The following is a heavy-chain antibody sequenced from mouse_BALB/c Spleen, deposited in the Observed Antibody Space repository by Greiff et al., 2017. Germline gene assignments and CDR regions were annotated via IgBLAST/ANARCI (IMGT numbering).Heavy chain of an antibody. Sequence: QVQLQQSGAELVKPGASVKLSCKASGYTFTSYYMYWVKQRPGQGLEWIGEINPSNGGTNFNEKFKSKATLTVDKSSSTAYMQLSSLTSEDSAVYYCTRGGLLWYRDFYAMDYWGQGTSVTVSS. D-gene: IGHD2-10*01. J-gene: IGHJ4*01. CDR3: TRGGLLWYRDFYAMDY. CDR1: GYTFTSYY. CDR2: INPSNGGT. V-gene: IGHV1S81*02.